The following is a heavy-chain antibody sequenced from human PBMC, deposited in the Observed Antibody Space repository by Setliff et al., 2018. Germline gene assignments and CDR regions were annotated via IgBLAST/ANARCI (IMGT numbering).Heavy chain of an antibody. Sequence: ASVKVSCKTSEGTFSSSSINWVRQAPGLGLEWMGAIVPVLNTVNYAPNFQGRVTITADESTNTAYMEMHSLRPEDTAVYYCARTCSGSGCYAGLESWGQGTPVTVSS. CDR3: ARTCSGSGCYAGLES. J-gene: IGHJ4*02. CDR1: EGTFSSSS. D-gene: IGHD2-15*01. CDR2: IVPVLNTV. V-gene: IGHV1-69*13.